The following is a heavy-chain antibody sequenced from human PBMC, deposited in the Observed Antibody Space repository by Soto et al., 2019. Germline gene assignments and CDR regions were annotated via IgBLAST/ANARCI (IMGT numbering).Heavy chain of an antibody. CDR2: ISGSSGYT. CDR3: ARDRGGYGPPDV. D-gene: IGHD3-10*01. CDR1: GFSFSDSY. Sequence: QVQLVESGGGLVKPGGSLRLSCAASGFSFSDSYMSWVRQAPGKGLEWVAYISGSSGYTGYADSVKGRFTISRDNAKNSLYLQMHSLRVEGTAVYYCARDRGGYGPPDVWGQGTTVTVSS. J-gene: IGHJ6*02. V-gene: IGHV3-11*06.